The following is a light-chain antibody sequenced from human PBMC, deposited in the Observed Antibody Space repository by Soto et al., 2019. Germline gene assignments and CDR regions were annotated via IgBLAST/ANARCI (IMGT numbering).Light chain of an antibody. CDR3: QQRSNWPLT. CDR1: QSVSSY. CDR2: DAS. V-gene: IGKV3-11*01. J-gene: IGKJ4*01. Sequence: EIVLTQSPATLSLSPGERATLSCRASQSVSSYLAWYQQKPGQAPRLLIYDASNRATGIPARFSCSGSGTDVTLTISSLETEDVAGYYCQQRSNWPLTLGGGTKWIS.